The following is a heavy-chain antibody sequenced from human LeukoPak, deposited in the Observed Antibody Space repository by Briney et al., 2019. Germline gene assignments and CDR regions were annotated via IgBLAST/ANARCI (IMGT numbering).Heavy chain of an antibody. CDR2: ISYDGSNK. Sequence: GGSLRLSCAASGFTFSSYGMHWVRKAPGKGLEWVAVISYDGSNKYYADSVKGRFTISRDNSKNTLYLQMNSLRAEDTAVYYCAKDSRYCSGGSCYYYYYYMDVWGKGTTVTVSS. D-gene: IGHD2-15*01. CDR3: AKDSRYCSGGSCYYYYYYMDV. J-gene: IGHJ6*03. CDR1: GFTFSSYG. V-gene: IGHV3-30*18.